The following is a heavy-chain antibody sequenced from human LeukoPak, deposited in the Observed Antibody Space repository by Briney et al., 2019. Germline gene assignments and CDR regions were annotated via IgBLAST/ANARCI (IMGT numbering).Heavy chain of an antibody. CDR1: GGSISYYY. V-gene: IGHV4-4*07. Sequence: SETLSLTCTVSGGSISYYYWNWIRQPARKGLEWIGRIYTSGRTYYNPSLKSRVSMSVDTSKNQFSLKLSSVTAADTAVYYCARDRYFTRSVHYYYMDVWGKGTTVTISS. D-gene: IGHD3-16*02. J-gene: IGHJ6*03. CDR2: IYTSGRT. CDR3: ARDRYFTRSVHYYYMDV.